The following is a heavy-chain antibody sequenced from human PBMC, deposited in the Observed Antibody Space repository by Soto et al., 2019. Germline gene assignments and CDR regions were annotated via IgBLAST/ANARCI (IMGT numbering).Heavy chain of an antibody. J-gene: IGHJ3*02. CDR2: IGAYNGDT. V-gene: IGHV1-18*01. D-gene: IGHD5-18*01. CDR1: GYTFSTYG. Sequence: APVKVSCKASGYTFSTYGISWVRQAPGQGLKWMGWIGAYNGDTNYAQNLQGRVTMTTDTSTSTAYMELTSLRSDDTAIYYCARDRGYSPDSFAIWGRRTMVTVSS. CDR3: ARDRGYSPDSFAI.